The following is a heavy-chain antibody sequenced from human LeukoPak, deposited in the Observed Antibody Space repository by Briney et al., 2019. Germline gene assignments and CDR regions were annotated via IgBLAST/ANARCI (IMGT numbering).Heavy chain of an antibody. Sequence: GGSLRLSCAASGFTFDDHAMSWVRQAPGKGLEWVSGINWNGGSTGYADSVKGRFTISRDNAKNSLYLQMNSLRAEDTALYSCARVSCSGYNCHFRYFDYWGQGTLVTVSS. D-gene: IGHD3-22*01. J-gene: IGHJ4*02. CDR2: INWNGGST. CDR3: ARVSCSGYNCHFRYFDY. CDR1: GFTFDDHA. V-gene: IGHV3-20*04.